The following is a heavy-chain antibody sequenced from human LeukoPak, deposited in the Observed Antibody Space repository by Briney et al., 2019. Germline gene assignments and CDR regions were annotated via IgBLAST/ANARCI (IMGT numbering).Heavy chain of an antibody. Sequence: PGGSLRLSCAASGFTFSSYAMSWVRQAPGKGLEWVSAISGSGGSTYYADSVKGRLTISRDNSKNTLYLQMNSLRAEDTAVYYCAKARDYVWGSYRYLDYWGQGTLVTVSS. CDR3: AKARDYVWGSYRYLDY. V-gene: IGHV3-23*01. CDR2: ISGSGGST. CDR1: GFTFSSYA. D-gene: IGHD3-16*02. J-gene: IGHJ4*02.